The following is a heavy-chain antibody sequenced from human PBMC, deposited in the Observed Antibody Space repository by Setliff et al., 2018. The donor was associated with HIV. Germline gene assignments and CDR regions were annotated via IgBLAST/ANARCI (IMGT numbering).Heavy chain of an antibody. J-gene: IGHJ4*02. D-gene: IGHD1-1*01. CDR2: MFRTGTS. Sequence: PSETLSLTCAVSGYSIRSGYYWGWIRQSPGKGLEWIGTMFRTGTSYYNPSLTSRFTISQDTSKNQFSLELTSVTAADTAVYYCATVDGTRYLDYWGQGKLVTVSS. CDR3: ATVDGTRYLDY. CDR1: GYSIRSGYY. V-gene: IGHV4-38-2*01.